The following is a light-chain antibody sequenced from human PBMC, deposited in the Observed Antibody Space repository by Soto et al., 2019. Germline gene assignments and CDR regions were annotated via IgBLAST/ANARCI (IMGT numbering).Light chain of an antibody. CDR3: QHYGSSGT. Sequence: EIVMTQSPATLSVSPGERATLSCRASQSVSSNLAWYQQKPGQAPRLLIYDASTRATGIPARFSGSGSGTDFTLTISRLEPEDFAVYFCQHYGSSGTFGQGTKVDIK. J-gene: IGKJ1*01. CDR2: DAS. CDR1: QSVSSN. V-gene: IGKV3-15*01.